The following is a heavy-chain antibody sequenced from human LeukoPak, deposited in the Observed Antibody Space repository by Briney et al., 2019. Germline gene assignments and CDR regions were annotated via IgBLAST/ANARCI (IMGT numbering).Heavy chain of an antibody. CDR2: IWYDGSNK. V-gene: IGHV3-33*03. CDR1: GFTFSSYG. D-gene: IGHD3-22*01. Sequence: PGGSLRLSCAASGFTFSSYGMHWVRQAPGKGLEWVAVIWYDGSNKYYADSVKGRFTISRDNAKNSLYLQMNSLRAEDTAVYYCARIQQVYYYDSSGYGMDVWGQGTTVTASS. CDR3: ARIQQVYYYDSSGYGMDV. J-gene: IGHJ6*02.